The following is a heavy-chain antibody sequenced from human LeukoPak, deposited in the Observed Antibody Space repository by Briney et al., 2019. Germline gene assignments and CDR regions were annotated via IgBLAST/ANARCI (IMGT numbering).Heavy chain of an antibody. Sequence: GGSLRLSCAASGFTVSSNYMSWVRQAPGKGLEWVSVIYSGGSTYYADSVKGRFTISRDNSKNTLYLQMNSLRAEDTAVYYCARAPGYCSSTSCPPPDYWGQGTLVTVSS. J-gene: IGHJ4*02. CDR3: ARAPGYCSSTSCPPPDY. V-gene: IGHV3-53*01. CDR1: GFTVSSNY. D-gene: IGHD2-2*01. CDR2: IYSGGST.